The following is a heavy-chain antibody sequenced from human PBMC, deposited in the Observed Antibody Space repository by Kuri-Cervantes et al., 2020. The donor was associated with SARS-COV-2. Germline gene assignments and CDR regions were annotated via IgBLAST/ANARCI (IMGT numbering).Heavy chain of an antibody. CDR2: LDTSGST. CDR3: GRDLLLYYDSSGYHNWFDP. CDR1: GVSVSGGTYY. V-gene: IGHV4-61*09. D-gene: IGHD3-22*01. J-gene: IGHJ5*02. Sequence: SQTLSLTCAVSGVSVSGGTYYWSWIRQPAGKGLEWIGHLDTSGSTTYNPSLKSRVIISIDTSKNQVSLRLTSATAADTAVYYCGRDLLLYYDSSGYHNWFDPWGQGTLVTVSS.